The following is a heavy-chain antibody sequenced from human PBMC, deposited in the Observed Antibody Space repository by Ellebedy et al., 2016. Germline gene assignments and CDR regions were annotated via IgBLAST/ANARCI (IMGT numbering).Heavy chain of an antibody. CDR2: ISDSGDT. Sequence: SETLSLXXAVSGGSISSNYWSWIRQPPGKGLQWIGYISDSGDTNYNPSLRSRVTFSVDTSKNHFSLKLKSVTPADTAVYYCVRDGGKWVNWFNPWGQGTLVTVSS. V-gene: IGHV4-59*13. J-gene: IGHJ5*02. CDR1: GGSISSNY. CDR3: VRDGGKWVNWFNP. D-gene: IGHD1-26*01.